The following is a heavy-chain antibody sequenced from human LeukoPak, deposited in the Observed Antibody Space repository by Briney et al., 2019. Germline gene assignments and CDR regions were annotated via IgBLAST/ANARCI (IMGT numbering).Heavy chain of an antibody. J-gene: IGHJ4*02. D-gene: IGHD6-19*01. CDR1: GGSISSSNW. CDR3: ARGSRSNGWYQNFDS. Sequence: SETLSLTCAVSGGSISSSNWWSWVRQPPGKGLEWIGEIYHSGSTNYNPSLKSRVTISVDKSKNQFSLKLSSVTAADTAVYYCARGSRSNGWYQNFDSWGQGTLVTVSS. CDR2: IYHSGST. V-gene: IGHV4-4*02.